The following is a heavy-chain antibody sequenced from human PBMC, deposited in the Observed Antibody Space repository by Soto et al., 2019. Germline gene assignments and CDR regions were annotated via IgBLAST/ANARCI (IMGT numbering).Heavy chain of an antibody. D-gene: IGHD6-19*01. J-gene: IGHJ6*03. CDR1: GFTFDDYA. CDR2: ISWNSGSI. Sequence: GGSLRLSCAASGFTFDDYAMHWVRQAPGKGLEWVSGISWNSGSIGYADSVKGRFTISRDNAKNSLYLQMNSLRAEDTALYYCAKDSSSGWMSHYYYYMDVWGKGTTVTVSS. V-gene: IGHV3-9*01. CDR3: AKDSSSGWMSHYYYYMDV.